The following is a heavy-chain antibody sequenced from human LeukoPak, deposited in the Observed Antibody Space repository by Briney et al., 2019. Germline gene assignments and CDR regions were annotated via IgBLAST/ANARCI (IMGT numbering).Heavy chain of an antibody. CDR2: INHSGST. V-gene: IGHV4-59*12. CDR3: ARAGYSSGWGTFDY. J-gene: IGHJ4*02. CDR1: GGSISSYY. D-gene: IGHD6-19*01. Sequence: KPSETLSLTCTVSGGSISSYYWSWIRQPPGKGLEWIGEINHSGSTNYNPSLKSRVTISVDTSKNQFSLKLSSVTAADTAVYYCARAGYSSGWGTFDYWGQGTLVTVSS.